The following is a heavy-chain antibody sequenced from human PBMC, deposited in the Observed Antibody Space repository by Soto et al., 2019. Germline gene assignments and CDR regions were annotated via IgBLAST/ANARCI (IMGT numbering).Heavy chain of an antibody. CDR2: ISAYNGNT. CDR1: GYTFTSYG. V-gene: IGHV1-18*01. D-gene: IGHD3-16*01. Sequence: ASVKVSCKASGYTFTSYGISWVRQAPGQGLEWMGWISAYNGNTNYSQKFQGRVTITTDTSTSTAYMELSSLRSEDTAVYYCARDALTYSSYYYYMDVWGKGTTVTVSS. J-gene: IGHJ6*03. CDR3: ARDALTYSSYYYYMDV.